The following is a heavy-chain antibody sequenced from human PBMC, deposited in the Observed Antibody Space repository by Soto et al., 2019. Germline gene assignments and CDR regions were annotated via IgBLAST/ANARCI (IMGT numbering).Heavy chain of an antibody. V-gene: IGHV4-39*01. J-gene: IGHJ6*02. CDR3: AIRGYSSSWYPSYYYYGMDV. D-gene: IGHD6-13*01. Sequence: QLQLQESGPGLVKPSETLSLTCTVSGGSISSSSYYWGWIRQPPGKGLEWIGSIYYSGSTYYNPSLKGRVPLDVDTSKNQFSLMLSSVTAADTAVYYCAIRGYSSSWYPSYYYYGMDVWGQGTTVTVSS. CDR2: IYYSGST. CDR1: GGSISSSSYY.